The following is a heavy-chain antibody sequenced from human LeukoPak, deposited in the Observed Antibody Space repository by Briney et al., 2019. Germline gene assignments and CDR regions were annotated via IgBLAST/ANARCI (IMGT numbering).Heavy chain of an antibody. CDR1: GFTFSSYA. Sequence: AGGSLRLSCAASGFTFSSYAMYWVCQAPGKGLEWVAFIRHDGNKKYYADSVKGRFTIYRDNSKNTLYLQMNSLTSEDTAVYYCAKLLLETGGIGEEFDYWGQGTLVTVSS. CDR2: IRHDGNKK. J-gene: IGHJ4*02. D-gene: IGHD3-22*01. V-gene: IGHV3-30*02. CDR3: AKLLLETGGIGEEFDY.